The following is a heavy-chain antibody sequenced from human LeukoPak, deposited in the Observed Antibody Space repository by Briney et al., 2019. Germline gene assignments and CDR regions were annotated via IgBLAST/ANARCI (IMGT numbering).Heavy chain of an antibody. D-gene: IGHD2-15*01. CDR2: INSDGSST. Sequence: PGGSLRLSCAASGFTFSSYWMHWVRQAPGKGLAWVSRINSDGSSTSYADSVKGRFTISRDNAKNTLYLQMNSLRAEDTAVYYCARDPTNPYCSGGSCYSNWFDPWGQGTLVTVSS. V-gene: IGHV3-74*01. J-gene: IGHJ5*02. CDR1: GFTFSSYW. CDR3: ARDPTNPYCSGGSCYSNWFDP.